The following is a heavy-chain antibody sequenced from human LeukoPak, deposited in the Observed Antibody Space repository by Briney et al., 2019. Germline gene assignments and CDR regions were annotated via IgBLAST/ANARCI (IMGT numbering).Heavy chain of an antibody. D-gene: IGHD1-26*01. CDR3: AKGSIVGALKGWFDY. CDR2: ISSAASTI. Sequence: PGGSLRLSSAASGFTFSSFEMNWVRQAPGKGLEWVSYISSAASTIYYADSVKGRFTISRDNAKNSLYLQMNSLRAEDTAVYYCAKGSIVGALKGWFDYWGQGPLVIVSS. J-gene: IGHJ4*02. V-gene: IGHV3-48*03. CDR1: GFTFSSFE.